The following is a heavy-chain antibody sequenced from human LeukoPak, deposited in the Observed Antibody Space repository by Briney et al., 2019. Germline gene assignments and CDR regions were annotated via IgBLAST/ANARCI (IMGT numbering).Heavy chain of an antibody. V-gene: IGHV3-30*03. D-gene: IGHD6-13*01. CDR3: TTDRPLYSSSGSWFDP. J-gene: IGHJ5*02. CDR1: GFTFSSYG. Sequence: PGRSLRLSCAASGFTFSSYGMHWVRQAPGKGLEWVAVISYDGSNKYYADSVKGRFTISRDNSKNTLYLQMNSLKTEDTAVYYCTTDRPLYSSSGSWFDPWGQGTLVTVSS. CDR2: ISYDGSNK.